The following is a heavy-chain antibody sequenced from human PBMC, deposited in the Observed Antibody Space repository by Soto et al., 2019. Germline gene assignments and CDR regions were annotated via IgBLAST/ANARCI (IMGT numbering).Heavy chain of an antibody. CDR2: ISYDGGDQ. CDR1: GLTFSSYA. Sequence: GGSLRLSCAVSGLTFSSYAMHWVRQAPGLGLEWLAVISYDGGDQYYADPVKGRFTISRDNSKNTLYLQMNSLRVEDTAVYYCAREIERNLDYWSQGTLVTVSS. V-gene: IGHV3-30-3*01. J-gene: IGHJ4*02. CDR3: AREIERNLDY. D-gene: IGHD1-1*01.